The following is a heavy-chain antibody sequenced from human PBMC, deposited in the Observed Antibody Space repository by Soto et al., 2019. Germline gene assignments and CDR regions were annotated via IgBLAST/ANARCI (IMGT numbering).Heavy chain of an antibody. J-gene: IGHJ6*02. CDR2: IIPLFRKT. CDR1: GDMFRNSA. Sequence: QVQLVQSGAEVKRPGSSVKVSCKASGDMFRNSAFTWVRQAPGQGLAWMGVIIPLFRKTNVDQNFHGRVTFTADESTSSLYMEASSLTSEDTADDYCARARLSKGDPNSYFDYGLDVWGQGTTITVSS. V-gene: IGHV1-69*01. CDR3: ARARLSKGDPNSYFDYGLDV. D-gene: IGHD3-10*01.